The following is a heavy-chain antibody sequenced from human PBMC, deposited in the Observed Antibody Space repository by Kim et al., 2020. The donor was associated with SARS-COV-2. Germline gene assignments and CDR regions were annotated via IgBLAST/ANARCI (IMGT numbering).Heavy chain of an antibody. D-gene: IGHD3-22*01. CDR3: AREQKDTMIPVPITTHWFDP. CDR1: GYTFTSYA. V-gene: IGHV1-3*01. CDR2: INAGNGNT. J-gene: IGHJ5*02. Sequence: ASVKVSCKASGYTFTSYAMHWVRQAPGQRLEWMGWINAGNGNTKYSQKFQGRVTITRDTSASTAYMELSSLRSEDTAVYYCAREQKDTMIPVPITTHWFDPWGQGTLVTVSS.